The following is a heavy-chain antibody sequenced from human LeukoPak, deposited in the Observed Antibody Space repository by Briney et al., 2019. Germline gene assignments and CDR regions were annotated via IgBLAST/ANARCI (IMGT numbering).Heavy chain of an antibody. J-gene: IGHJ4*02. CDR2: ISGSGGST. CDR3: AKGSGLTGTFFAY. V-gene: IGHV3-23*01. Sequence: GGSLRLSCAASGFTFGSYAMSWVRQAPGRGLEWVSTISGSGGSTYYADSVKGRFTISRDNSKNTLYLQMNSLRAEDTAVYYCAKGSGLTGTFFAYWGQGTLVTVSS. D-gene: IGHD7-27*01. CDR1: GFTFGSYA.